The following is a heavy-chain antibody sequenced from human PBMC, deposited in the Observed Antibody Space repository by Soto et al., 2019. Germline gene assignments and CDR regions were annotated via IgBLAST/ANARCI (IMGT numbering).Heavy chain of an antibody. Sequence: YAIHWVRQAPGKGLEWAAFISYDGNNKNYADSVKGRFTISRDNSKNTVYLQMNSLTAEDTAVYYCARSYKGGWYYFDYWGQGTLVTVSS. D-gene: IGHD6-19*01. CDR3: ARSYKGGWYYFDY. J-gene: IGHJ4*02. CDR1: YA. V-gene: IGHV3-30-3*01. CDR2: ISYDGNNK.